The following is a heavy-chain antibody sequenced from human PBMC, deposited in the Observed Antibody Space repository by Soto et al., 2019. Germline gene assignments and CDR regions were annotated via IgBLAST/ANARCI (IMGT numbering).Heavy chain of an antibody. CDR2: ISGSGGST. CDR3: ARRGRGSYYDY. V-gene: IGHV3-23*01. D-gene: IGHD1-26*01. J-gene: IGHJ4*02. Sequence: EVQLLESGGGLVQPGGSLRLSCAASGFTFSSYAMRWVRQAPVKGLEWVSAISGSGGSTYYADSVKGRFTISRDNSKNTLYLQMNSLRAEYTAVYYCARRGRGSYYDYWGQGTVVTVSS. CDR1: GFTFSSYA.